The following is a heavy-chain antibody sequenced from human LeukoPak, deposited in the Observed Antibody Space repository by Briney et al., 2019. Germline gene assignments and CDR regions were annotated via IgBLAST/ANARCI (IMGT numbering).Heavy chain of an antibody. CDR1: GFTFSSYW. J-gene: IGHJ5*02. D-gene: IGHD1-26*01. CDR3: ARVHSGSYYSPWFDP. V-gene: IGHV3-7*01. CDR2: IKQDGNEK. Sequence: PGGSLRLSCAACGFTFSSYWMSWVRQAPGKGLEWVANIKQDGNEKYYVDSVKGRFTISRDNAKNSLYLQMNSLRAEDTAVYYCARVHSGSYYSPWFDPWGQGTLVTVSS.